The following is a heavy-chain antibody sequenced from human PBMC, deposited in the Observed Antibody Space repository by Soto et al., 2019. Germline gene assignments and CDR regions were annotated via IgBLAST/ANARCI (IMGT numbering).Heavy chain of an antibody. CDR1: GYTFTSYA. V-gene: IGHV1-3*01. Sequence: QVHLVQSGAEVKKPGASVQVSCKASGYTFTSYALHWVRQARGERPEWMGWINAANGDTKYSKKFQGRVTITRDTSASTGYMELSSLRSEDTAVYYCGRSVVGATGEILYNAMDVWGQGTTVTVSS. CDR3: GRSVVGATGEILYNAMDV. D-gene: IGHD1-26*01. J-gene: IGHJ6*02. CDR2: INAANGDT.